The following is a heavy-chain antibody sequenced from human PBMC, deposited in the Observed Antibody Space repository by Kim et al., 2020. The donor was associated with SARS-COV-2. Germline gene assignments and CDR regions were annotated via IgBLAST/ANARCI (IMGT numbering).Heavy chain of an antibody. V-gene: IGHV4-59*13. CDR3: SIGPDIVSTPHVNYYALDV. J-gene: IGHJ6*01. D-gene: IGHD5-12*01. CDR1: GASIISYF. Sequence: SETLSLTCTVSGASIISYFWSWVRQPPGKGLEWIGYIYDTGSTTYNPSLKGRVTISADTSTAQISLRLISVPAADTAVFYFSIGPDIVSTPHVNYYALDV. CDR2: IYDTGST.